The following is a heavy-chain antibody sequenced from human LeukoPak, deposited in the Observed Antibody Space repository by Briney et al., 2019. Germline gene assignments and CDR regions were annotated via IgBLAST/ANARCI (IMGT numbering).Heavy chain of an antibody. J-gene: IGHJ3*02. CDR1: EFTVNSDY. D-gene: IGHD6-19*01. CDR3: AKSLGEQWLLVDGDPDDDASDI. Sequence: AGGSLRLSCAASEFTVNSDYMSWVRQAPGKGLEWVSVIHTDGTTDYVDSVKGRFTISRDNSKNTLYLQMNSLRAEDTAVYYCAKSLGEQWLLVDGDPDDDASDIWGQGTMVTVSS. CDR2: IHTDGTT. V-gene: IGHV3-66*01.